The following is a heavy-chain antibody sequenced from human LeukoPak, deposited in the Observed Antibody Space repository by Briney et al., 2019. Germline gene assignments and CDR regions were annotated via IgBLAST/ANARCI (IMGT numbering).Heavy chain of an antibody. CDR1: GGSFSGYY. V-gene: IGHV4-34*01. D-gene: IGHD3-16*02. Sequence: SETLSLTCAVYGGSFSGYYWSWIRQPPGKGLEWIGEINHSGSTNYNPSLKSRVTISVDTSKNQFSLKLSSVTAADTAVNYCARGRVWGSYRYIYYFDYWGQGTLVTVSS. J-gene: IGHJ4*02. CDR3: ARGRVWGSYRYIYYFDY. CDR2: INHSGST.